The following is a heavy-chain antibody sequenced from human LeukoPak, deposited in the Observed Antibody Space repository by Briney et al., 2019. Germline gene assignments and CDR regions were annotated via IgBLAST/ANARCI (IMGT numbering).Heavy chain of an antibody. Sequence: GASVKVSCKASGYPFTDYYMHWARQAPGQGLEWMGWINPNSGGTNYAQKFQGRVTMTRDTSISTAYMELSRLRSDDTAVYYCARATTMIVVVSGYWGQGTLVTVSS. D-gene: IGHD3-22*01. CDR2: INPNSGGT. V-gene: IGHV1-2*02. CDR3: ARATTMIVVVSGY. CDR1: GYPFTDYY. J-gene: IGHJ4*02.